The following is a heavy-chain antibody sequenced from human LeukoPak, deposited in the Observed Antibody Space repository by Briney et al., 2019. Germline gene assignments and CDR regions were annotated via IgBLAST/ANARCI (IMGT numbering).Heavy chain of an antibody. J-gene: IGHJ4*02. Sequence: PGGSLRLSCAASGFTFSSYAMHWVRQAPGKGLEWVAVISYDGSNKYYADSVKGRFTISRDNSKNTLYLQMNSLRAEDTAVYYCARDSNGPSHYYNDSSGYPAYWGQGTLVTVSS. CDR2: ISYDGSNK. D-gene: IGHD3-22*01. CDR3: ARDSNGPSHYYNDSSGYPAY. CDR1: GFTFSSYA. V-gene: IGHV3-30-3*01.